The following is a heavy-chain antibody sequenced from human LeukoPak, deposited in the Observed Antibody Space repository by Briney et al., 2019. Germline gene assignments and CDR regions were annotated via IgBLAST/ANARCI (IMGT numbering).Heavy chain of an antibody. CDR3: AKHPRYSGSYYFDY. Sequence: PGGSLRLSCAASGFTFSSYGMHWVRQAPGKGVEWVAFIRFHGINKYYAYSVKRRFTISTDNSKTTLYLQMNSLRAEDTAVYYCAKHPRYSGSYYFDYWGQGTLVTVSS. CDR1: GFTFSSYG. J-gene: IGHJ4*02. D-gene: IGHD1-26*01. V-gene: IGHV3-30*02. CDR2: IRFHGINK.